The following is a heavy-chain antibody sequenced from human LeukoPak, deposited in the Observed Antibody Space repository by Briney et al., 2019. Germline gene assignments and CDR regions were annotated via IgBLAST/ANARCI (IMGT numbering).Heavy chain of an antibody. Sequence: SETLSLTCTVSGDSLSSGLYYWSWIRQHPGKGLEWIGYIHHTGGTNDNPSLQSRVAMSVYTLKNQFSLRLTSVTAADTAVYYCTRLVSGFLGPSYFDNWGQAILVTVSS. CDR3: TRLVSGFLGPSYFDN. CDR2: IHHTGGT. D-gene: IGHD3-9*01. CDR1: GDSLSSGLYY. J-gene: IGHJ4*02. V-gene: IGHV4-31*03.